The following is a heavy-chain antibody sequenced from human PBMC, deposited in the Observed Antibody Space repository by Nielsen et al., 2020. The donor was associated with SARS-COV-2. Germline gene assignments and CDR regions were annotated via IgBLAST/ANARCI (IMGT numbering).Heavy chain of an antibody. V-gene: IGHV3-23*01. D-gene: IGHD3-10*01. J-gene: IGHJ3*01. CDR3: AKDGVVRGDALDL. CDR1: GFTFNISA. Sequence: GESLNFSCAASGFTFNISAMAWVRRAPGRGLQWVTGVSASGGSTYYTDSVKGRFSISRDNSKNTLFLQMHSLRVEDTALYYCAKDGVVRGDALDLWGQGTMVTVSS. CDR2: VSASGGST.